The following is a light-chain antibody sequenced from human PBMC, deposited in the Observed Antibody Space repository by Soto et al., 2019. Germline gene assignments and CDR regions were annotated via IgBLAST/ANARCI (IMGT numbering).Light chain of an antibody. Sequence: SVLTQPPSVSAAPGQKVTLSCSGRRSNIGGNSVSWYQQLPGTAPKLLIYDDNKRPSGIPDRCSGSKSGTSATLGITGFQTGDEADYYCGSWDSSLSAYVFGTGTKVPS. CDR1: RSNIGGNS. J-gene: IGLJ1*01. CDR2: DDN. V-gene: IGLV1-51*01. CDR3: GSWDSSLSAYV.